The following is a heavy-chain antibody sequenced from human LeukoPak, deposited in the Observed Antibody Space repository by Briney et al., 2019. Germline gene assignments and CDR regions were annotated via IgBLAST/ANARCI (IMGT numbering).Heavy chain of an antibody. CDR1: GGSISSSSYN. CDR2: IYYNGNT. J-gene: IGHJ4*02. V-gene: IGHV4-39*01. CDR3: TRQGDGGRAFDY. Sequence: PSETLSLTCTASGGSISSSSYNWGWIRQTPGKGLEWIGTIYYNGNTYYNASLKSRVSISGDTSNNQFSLRLTSVTATGTAVYYCTRQGDGGRAFDYWGQGILVTVSS. D-gene: IGHD4-23*01.